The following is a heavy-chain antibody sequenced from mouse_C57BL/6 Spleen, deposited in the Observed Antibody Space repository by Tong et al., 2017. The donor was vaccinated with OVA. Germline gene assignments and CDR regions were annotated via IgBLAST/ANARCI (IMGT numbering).Heavy chain of an antibody. CDR2: INPYNGGT. D-gene: IGHD2-2*01. CDR1: GYSFTDYY. Sequence: EVQLQESGPELVKPGASVKISCKASGYSFTDYYMNWVKQSHGKSLEWIGVINPYNGGTSYNQKFKGKATLTVDKSSSTAYMELNSLTSEDSAVYYCARGTYGYAEYRGQGTTLTVAS. CDR3: ARGTYGYAEY. J-gene: IGHJ2*01. V-gene: IGHV1-19*01.